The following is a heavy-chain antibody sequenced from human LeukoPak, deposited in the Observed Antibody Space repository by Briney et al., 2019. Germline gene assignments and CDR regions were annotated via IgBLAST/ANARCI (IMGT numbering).Heavy chain of an antibody. V-gene: IGHV4-38-2*01. Sequence: SETLSLTCAVSGYSISSGYYLGWIRQPPGKGLEWIGSIYHSGSTYYNPSLKSRVTISVDTSKNQFSLKLSSVTAADTAVYYCARHEPRSSSWFWVYWGQGTLVTVSS. CDR3: ARHEPRSSSWFWVY. D-gene: IGHD6-13*01. CDR2: IYHSGST. CDR1: GYSISSGYY. J-gene: IGHJ4*02.